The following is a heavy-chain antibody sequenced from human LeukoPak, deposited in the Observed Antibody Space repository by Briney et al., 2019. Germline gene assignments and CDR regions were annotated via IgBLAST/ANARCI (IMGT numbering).Heavy chain of an antibody. D-gene: IGHD4-23*01. V-gene: IGHV1-8*01. CDR1: GYSFTSYD. CDR2: INPHSGAS. CDR3: ARGPNKSDGGNSGSAWFDP. J-gene: IGHJ5*02. Sequence: GASVKVSCKASGYSFTSYDINWVRQATGQGLEWMGWINPHSGASNYAQKFQGRVTMTRNTSISTAYMELRSLRSEDTAVYYCARGPNKSDGGNSGSAWFDPWGQGTLVTVSS.